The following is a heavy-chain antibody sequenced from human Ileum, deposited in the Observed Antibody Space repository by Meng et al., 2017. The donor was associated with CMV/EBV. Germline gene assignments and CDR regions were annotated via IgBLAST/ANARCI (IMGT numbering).Heavy chain of an antibody. J-gene: IGHJ6*02. CDR3: ARNRRNCGSVSCYGYYGMDV. Sequence: GESLKISCAASGFTVSSNFMSWVRQGPGKGLEWVSIIYSGGTIKYADSVKGRFTISRDSSTNTVYLQIDSLRAEDTAVYFCARNRRNCGSVSCYGYYGMDVWGQGTTVTVSS. CDR2: IYSGGTI. V-gene: IGHV3-53*01. D-gene: IGHD2-2*01. CDR1: GFTVSSNF.